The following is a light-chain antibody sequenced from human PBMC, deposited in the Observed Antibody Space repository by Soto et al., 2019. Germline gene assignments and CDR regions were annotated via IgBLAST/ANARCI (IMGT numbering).Light chain of an antibody. J-gene: IGLJ1*01. CDR1: SSDVGGYNL. Sequence: QFALTQPASESGSPGQSITISCTGTSSDVGGYNLVSWYQQHPGKAPKLMIYEGIKRPSGVSDRFSGSKSGNTASLTISGLQAEDEADYYCSSYARAKYVFGTGTKLTVL. CDR2: EGI. V-gene: IGLV2-23*01. CDR3: SSYARAKYV.